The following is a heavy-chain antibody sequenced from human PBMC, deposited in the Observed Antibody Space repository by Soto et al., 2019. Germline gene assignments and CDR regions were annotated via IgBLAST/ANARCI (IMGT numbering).Heavy chain of an antibody. V-gene: IGHV2-5*02. Sequence: QNTLNESGPTLVKPTQTLTLTCTFSGFSLTTSGVGVGWIRQSPGKAPEWLALIYWDDDKRYSPSLKSRLTITKDTSKNQVVLTMANLDPADTATYYCAHRVLRTVFGLVTTTAIYFDFWGQGTPVAVSS. D-gene: IGHD3-3*01. J-gene: IGHJ4*02. CDR2: IYWDDDK. CDR1: GFSLTTSGVG. CDR3: AHRVLRTVFGLVTTTAIYFDF.